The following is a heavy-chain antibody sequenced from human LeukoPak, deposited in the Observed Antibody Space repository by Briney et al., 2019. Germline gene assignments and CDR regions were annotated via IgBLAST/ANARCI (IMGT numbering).Heavy chain of an antibody. Sequence: SVKVSCKASGGTFSSYAISWVRQAPGQGLEWMGGIIPIFGTANYAQKFQGRVTITADKSTSTAYMELSSLRSEDTAVYYCARPIVVVTANYAFDIWGPGTMVTVPS. CDR3: ARPIVVVTANYAFDI. V-gene: IGHV1-69*06. J-gene: IGHJ3*02. CDR1: GGTFSSYA. CDR2: IIPIFGTA. D-gene: IGHD2-21*02.